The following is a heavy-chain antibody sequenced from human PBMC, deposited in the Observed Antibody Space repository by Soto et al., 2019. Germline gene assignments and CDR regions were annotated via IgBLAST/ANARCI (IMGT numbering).Heavy chain of an antibody. D-gene: IGHD2-8*01. J-gene: IGHJ6*02. V-gene: IGHV4-30-4*01. CDR2: IHYSASV. CDR1: GGSISDDHCN. CDR3: VREDVGVDMDYSGRDV. Sequence: QVQLQESGPGLVRPSQTLSLTCTVSGGSISDDHCNWTWIRQPPGKGLEWIGYIHYSASVFYNPSPPSRPSMPGDTATNPFSLKLSSVTAADTAVYVCVREDVGVDMDYSGRDVWGQGTTVTVSS.